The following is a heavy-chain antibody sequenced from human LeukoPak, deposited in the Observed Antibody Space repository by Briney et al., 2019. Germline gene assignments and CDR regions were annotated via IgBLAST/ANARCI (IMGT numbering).Heavy chain of an antibody. V-gene: IGHV3-21*01. D-gene: IGHD5-18*01. CDR2: ISSSSSYI. Sequence: GGSLGLSCAASGFTFSSYSMNWVRQAPGKGLEWVSSISSSSSYIYYADSVKGRFTISRDNAKNSLYLQMNSLRAEDTAVYYCARDSYGSSHYYYYGMDVWGQGTTVTVSS. CDR3: ARDSYGSSHYYYYGMDV. CDR1: GFTFSSYS. J-gene: IGHJ6*02.